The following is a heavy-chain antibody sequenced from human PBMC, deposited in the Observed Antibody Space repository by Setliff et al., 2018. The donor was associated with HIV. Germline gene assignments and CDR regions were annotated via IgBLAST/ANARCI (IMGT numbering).Heavy chain of an antibody. V-gene: IGHV5-51*01. CDR1: GYDFATYW. CDR2: LYPSDSDA. Sequence: GESLKISCKTSGYDFATYWIGWVRQMPGKGLEWMGVLYPSDSDAIHSPTFQGQVTISADKATNTAYLQWASLKSSDTAIYYCVRPLVIAFDTSDIWGQGTMVTVSS. CDR3: VRPLVIAFDTSDI. J-gene: IGHJ3*02. D-gene: IGHD3-9*01.